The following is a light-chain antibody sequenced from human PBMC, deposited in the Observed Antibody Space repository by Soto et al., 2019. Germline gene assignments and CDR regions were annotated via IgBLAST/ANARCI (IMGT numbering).Light chain of an antibody. CDR3: QQYSTYTPRT. J-gene: IGKJ1*01. Sequence: IVMTQSPATLSVSPGERATLSCRASQSVSSNLAWYQQKPGQAPRLLIYGASTRATGIPARFSGSGSGTEFTLTISSLQPDHFATYYRQQYSTYTPRTFGPGTKVDNK. V-gene: IGKV3-15*01. CDR2: GAS. CDR1: QSVSSN.